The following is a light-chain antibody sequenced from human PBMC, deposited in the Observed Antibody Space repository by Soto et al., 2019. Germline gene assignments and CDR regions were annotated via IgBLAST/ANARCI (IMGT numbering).Light chain of an antibody. V-gene: IGLV2-14*01. J-gene: IGLJ3*02. CDR1: SSDIGGYKY. Sequence: QSVLTQPASVSGSPGQSITISCTGTSSDIGGYKYVSWYQHHPGKVPQLIIYEVNNRPLGVSNRFSGSQSGNTASLSISGLQAEDEAQYYCCAYTARTTLSWVFGGGTKLTVL. CDR3: CAYTARTTLSWV. CDR2: EVN.